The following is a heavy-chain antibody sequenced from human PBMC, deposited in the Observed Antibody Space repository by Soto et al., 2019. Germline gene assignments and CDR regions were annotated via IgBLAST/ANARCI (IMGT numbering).Heavy chain of an antibody. CDR1: GFTFSAYS. D-gene: IGHD3-22*01. J-gene: IGHJ6*02. CDR2: ISSSSSYI. Sequence: PGGSLRLSCAASGFTFSAYSMNWVRQDPGKGLEWVSSISSSSSYIYYADSVKGRFTISRDNAKNSLYLQMNSLRAEDTAVYYCARYDSSGYYWPYYYYGMDVWGQGTTVTVSS. CDR3: ARYDSSGYYWPYYYYGMDV. V-gene: IGHV3-21*01.